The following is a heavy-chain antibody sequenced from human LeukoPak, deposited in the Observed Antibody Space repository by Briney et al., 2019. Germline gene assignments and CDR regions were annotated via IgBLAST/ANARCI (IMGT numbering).Heavy chain of an antibody. J-gene: IGHJ4*02. V-gene: IGHV3-11*04. Sequence: GGSLRLSCAASGFTFSDYYMSWIRQPPGKGLEWVSYISSSGSTIYYADSVKGRFTISRDNAKNSLYLQMNSLRAEDTAVYYCARDRGTIDGYNWLDYWGQGTLVTVSS. CDR1: GFTFSDYY. CDR3: ARDRGTIDGYNWLDY. CDR2: ISSSGSTI. D-gene: IGHD5-24*01.